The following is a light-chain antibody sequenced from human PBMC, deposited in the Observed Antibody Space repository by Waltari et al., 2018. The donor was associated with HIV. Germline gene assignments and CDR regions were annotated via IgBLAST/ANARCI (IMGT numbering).Light chain of an antibody. J-gene: IGKJ3*01. V-gene: IGKV1-9*01. Sequence: DIQLTQSPSFLSASVGDRVTITCRASQGISSYLALYQQKPGKGPKLLIYDASTLESGVPSRFRGSGSGTEFTLTINSLQPEDFATYYCQQFNSYPVTFGPGTKVEIK. CDR3: QQFNSYPVT. CDR1: QGISSY. CDR2: DAS.